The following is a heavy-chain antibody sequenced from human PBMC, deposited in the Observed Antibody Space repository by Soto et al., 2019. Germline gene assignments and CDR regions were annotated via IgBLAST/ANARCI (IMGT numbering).Heavy chain of an antibody. Sequence: SSETLSLTCTVSGGSVTSDEDYWTWIRQSPGKGLGWIGYISNSGSTGYNPSLKTRLSMSVDRSKNQFTLRLTSVTAADTAVYFCATESGSTYGYFDHWGQGTQVTVSS. CDR2: ISNSGST. V-gene: IGHV4-30-4*01. D-gene: IGHD5-18*01. CDR1: GGSVTSDEDY. CDR3: ATESGSTYGYFDH. J-gene: IGHJ4*02.